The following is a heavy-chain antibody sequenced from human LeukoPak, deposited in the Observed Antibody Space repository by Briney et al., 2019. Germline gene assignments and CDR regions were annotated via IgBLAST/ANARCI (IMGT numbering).Heavy chain of an antibody. V-gene: IGHV3-23*01. CDR2: ISGSGGST. J-gene: IGHJ4*02. CDR3: AKSEGLLWFGESLDY. Sequence: GGSLRLSCAASGFTFSSYGMSWVRQAPGKGLEWVSAISGSGGSTYYADSVKGRFTISRDNSKNTLYLQMNSLRAEDTAVYYCAKSEGLLWFGESLDYWGQGTLVTVSS. CDR1: GFTFSSYG. D-gene: IGHD3-10*01.